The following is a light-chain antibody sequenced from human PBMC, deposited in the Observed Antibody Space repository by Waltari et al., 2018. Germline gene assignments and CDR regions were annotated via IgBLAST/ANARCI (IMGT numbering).Light chain of an antibody. CDR2: GAS. CDR3: QQYGSSVMYT. V-gene: IGKV3-20*01. CDR1: QSLTKKY. Sequence: VLTQSPGTLSLSPGERATLSCRASQSLTKKYLVWYQQKPGQAPRLLIYGASSRAAGIPDRFSCSGSGTDYTLTISRLEPDDSAVYYCQQYGSSVMYTFGQGTKLEI. J-gene: IGKJ2*01.